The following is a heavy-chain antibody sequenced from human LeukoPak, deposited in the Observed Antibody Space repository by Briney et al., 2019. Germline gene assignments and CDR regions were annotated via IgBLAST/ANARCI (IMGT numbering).Heavy chain of an antibody. CDR3: ARQISDILTGYYREYFDY. CDR1: GGSITSYY. Sequence: PSETLSLTCTVSGGSITSYYWSWFRQPPGKGLEFIGYIFYTGSTNYNPSLKSRVTISVDTSKNQFSLKLSSVTAADTAVYYCARQISDILTGYYREYFDYWGQGTLVTVSS. D-gene: IGHD3-9*01. J-gene: IGHJ4*02. V-gene: IGHV4-59*08. CDR2: IFYTGST.